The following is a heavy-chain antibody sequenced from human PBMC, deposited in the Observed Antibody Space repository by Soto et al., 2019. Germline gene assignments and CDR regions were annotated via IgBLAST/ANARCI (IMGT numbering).Heavy chain of an antibody. J-gene: IGHJ4*02. CDR1: GFTFSSYA. V-gene: IGHV3-23*01. CDR3: EQLGGSSWWSGDY. Sequence: GGSLRLSCAASGFTFSSYAMSWVRQAPGKGLEWVSAISGSGGSTYYADSVKGRFTISRDNSKNTLYLQMNSLRAEDTAVYYCEQLGGSSWWSGDYWGQGTLVTVSS. D-gene: IGHD6-13*01. CDR2: ISGSGGST.